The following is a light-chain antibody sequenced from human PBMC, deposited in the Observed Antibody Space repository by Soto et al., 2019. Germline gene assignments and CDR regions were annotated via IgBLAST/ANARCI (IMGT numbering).Light chain of an antibody. V-gene: IGLV2-14*01. CDR2: EVS. CDR1: SNDVGGYNY. Sequence: QSVLTQPASVSGSPGQSITISCTGTSNDVGGYNYVSWYQQHPGTAPKLLIYEVSNRPSGVSDRFSGSKSGNTASLSISGLQAEDEADYYCSSYTTISTWVFGGGTKVTVL. J-gene: IGLJ3*02. CDR3: SSYTTISTWV.